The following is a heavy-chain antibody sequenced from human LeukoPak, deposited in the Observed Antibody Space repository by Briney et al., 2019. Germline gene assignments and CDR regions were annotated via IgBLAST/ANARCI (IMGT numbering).Heavy chain of an antibody. CDR3: ARGRHCSGGSCYSYYYYMDV. Sequence: SETLSLTCTVSGGSISSYYWSWIRQPPGKGLEWIGSIYYSGSTYYNPSLKSRVTISVDTSKNQFSLKLSSVTAADTAVYYCARGRHCSGGSCYSYYYYMDVWGKGTTVTVSS. CDR1: GGSISSYY. CDR2: IYYSGST. J-gene: IGHJ6*03. V-gene: IGHV4-59*05. D-gene: IGHD2-15*01.